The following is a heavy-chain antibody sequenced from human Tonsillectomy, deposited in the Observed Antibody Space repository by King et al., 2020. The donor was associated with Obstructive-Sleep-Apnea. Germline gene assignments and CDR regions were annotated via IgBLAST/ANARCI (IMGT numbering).Heavy chain of an antibody. CDR1: GFTVSSNC. D-gene: IGHD3-3*01. Sequence: VQLVESGGGLVQPGGSLRLSCAASGFTVSSNCMSWVRQAPGRGLQWVALVDGGGSTYYAESVKGRFTISRHNSNNTLYLQMNSLTAEDTAVYYCTRGWWSDDFWSGYHAFDIWGQGTMVTVSS. J-gene: IGHJ3*02. CDR2: VDGGGST. CDR3: TRGWWSDDFWSGYHAFDI. V-gene: IGHV3-53*04.